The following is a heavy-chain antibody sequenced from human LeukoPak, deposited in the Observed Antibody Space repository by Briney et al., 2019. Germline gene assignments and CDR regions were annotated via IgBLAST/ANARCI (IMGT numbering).Heavy chain of an antibody. D-gene: IGHD2-2*03. CDR1: GFTFNSYA. J-gene: IGHJ4*02. CDR3: AKDNGYCTSTSCFREY. Sequence: GGSLRLSCVASGFTFNSYAMSWVRQAPGKGLEWVSAISGSGGSTYYADYVKGRFTISRDNSKSTLYLQMNSLGAEDTALYYCAKDNGYCTSTSCFREYWGQGTLVTVSS. V-gene: IGHV3-23*01. CDR2: ISGSGGST.